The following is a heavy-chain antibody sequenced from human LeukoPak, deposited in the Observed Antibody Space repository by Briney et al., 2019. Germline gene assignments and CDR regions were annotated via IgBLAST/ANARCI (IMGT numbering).Heavy chain of an antibody. D-gene: IGHD1-20*01. Sequence: SETLSLTCTVSDGSISSGGYYWSWIRQHPGKGLEWIGYIYYSGSTYYNPSLKSRVTISVDTSKNQFSLKLSSVTAADTAVYYCARDRCRLLSITGMNWFDPWGQGTLVTVSS. V-gene: IGHV4-31*03. J-gene: IGHJ5*02. CDR3: ARDRCRLLSITGMNWFDP. CDR2: IYYSGST. CDR1: DGSISSGGYY.